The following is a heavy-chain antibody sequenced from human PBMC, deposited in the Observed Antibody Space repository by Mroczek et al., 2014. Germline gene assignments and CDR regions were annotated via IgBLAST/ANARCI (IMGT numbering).Heavy chain of an antibody. V-gene: IGHV2-26*01. Sequence: SGPVLVKPTETLTLTCTVSGFSLSNARMGVSWIRQPPGKALEWLAHIFSNDEKSYSTSLKSRLTISKDTSKSQVVLTMTNMDPVDTATYYCARIRKTVAGTPHMVFDYWGQGTLVTVSS. D-gene: IGHD6-19*01. J-gene: IGHJ4*02. CDR1: GFSLSNARMG. CDR2: IFSNDEK. CDR3: ARIRKTVAGTPHMVFDY.